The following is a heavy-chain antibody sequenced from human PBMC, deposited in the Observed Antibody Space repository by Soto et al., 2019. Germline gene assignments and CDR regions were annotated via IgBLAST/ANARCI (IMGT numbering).Heavy chain of an antibody. CDR3: ASGRYYYHSSGSVDY. CDR2: ISYDGSNK. D-gene: IGHD3-22*01. CDR1: GFTFSSYA. Sequence: PGGSLRLSCAASGFTFSSYAMDWVRQAPGKGLEWVALISYDGSNKYYADSVKGRFTISRDNSKNTLYLQMNSLRAGDTAVYYCASGRYYYHSSGSVDYWGQGTLVTVSS. V-gene: IGHV3-30-3*01. J-gene: IGHJ4*02.